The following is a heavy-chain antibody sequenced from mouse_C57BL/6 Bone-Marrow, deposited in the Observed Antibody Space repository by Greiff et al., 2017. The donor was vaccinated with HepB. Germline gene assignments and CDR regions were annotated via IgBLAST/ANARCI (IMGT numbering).Heavy chain of an antibody. CDR1: GYAFTNYL. CDR3: AAYYYGSNIYAMDY. D-gene: IGHD1-1*01. J-gene: IGHJ4*01. Sequence: QVQLKQSGAELVRPGTSVKVSCKASGYAFTNYLIEWVKQRPGQGLEWIGVINPGSGGTNYNEKFKGKATLTADKSSSTAYLQLSSLTSEDSAVYFCAAYYYGSNIYAMDYWGQGTSVTVSS. V-gene: IGHV1-54*01. CDR2: INPGSGGT.